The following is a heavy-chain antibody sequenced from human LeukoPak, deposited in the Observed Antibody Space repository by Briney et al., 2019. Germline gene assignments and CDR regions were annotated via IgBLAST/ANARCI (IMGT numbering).Heavy chain of an antibody. CDR2: ISYDGSNK. CDR3: ARAGCSRTSCPVGGYYMDV. Sequence: GGSLRLSCAASGFTFSSYAMHWVRQAPGKGLEWVSVISYDGSNKYYADSVKGRFTISRDNSKNTLYLQMNRLRAEDTAVYYCARAGCSRTSCPVGGYYMDVWGKGTTVTVSS. CDR1: GFTFSSYA. J-gene: IGHJ6*03. D-gene: IGHD2-2*01. V-gene: IGHV3-30-3*01.